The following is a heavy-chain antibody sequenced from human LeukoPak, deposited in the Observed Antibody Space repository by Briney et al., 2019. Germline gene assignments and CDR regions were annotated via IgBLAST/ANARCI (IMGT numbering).Heavy chain of an antibody. V-gene: IGHV1-69*13. CDR1: GGTFSSYA. CDR3: EVTGAARGLDAFDI. Sequence: SVKVSCKASGGTFSSYAISWVRQAPGQGLEWMGGIIPIFGTANYAQKFQGRVTITADESTSTAYMELSSLRSEDTAVYYCEVTGAARGLDAFDIWGQGTMVTVS. D-gene: IGHD6-6*01. J-gene: IGHJ3*02. CDR2: IIPIFGTA.